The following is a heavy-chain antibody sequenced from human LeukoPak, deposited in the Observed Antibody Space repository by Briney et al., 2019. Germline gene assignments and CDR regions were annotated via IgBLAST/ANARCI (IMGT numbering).Heavy chain of an antibody. CDR3: ARGGDPDY. J-gene: IGHJ4*02. CDR2: ISSSSGTI. V-gene: IGHV3-48*04. CDR1: GFTFSSYN. Sequence: GGSLRLSCAASGFTFSSYNLNWVRQAPGKGLEWVSYISSSSGTIFYADSVKGRFTISRDNAKNSLYLQMNSLRAEDTAVYYCARGGDPDYWGQGTLVTVSS. D-gene: IGHD2-21*02.